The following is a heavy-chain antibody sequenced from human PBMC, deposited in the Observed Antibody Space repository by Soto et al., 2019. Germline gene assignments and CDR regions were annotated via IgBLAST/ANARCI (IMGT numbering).Heavy chain of an antibody. V-gene: IGHV4-59*08. CDR1: GGSIINHY. CDR3: ARRSTTDYFDY. D-gene: IGHD1-1*01. CDR2: IYYSGRT. J-gene: IGHJ4*02. Sequence: SETLSLTCTVSGGSIINHYWSWILQPPGKGLEWIGYIYYSGRTNYNPSLKSRVTISVDTSKNQSSLKLSSVTAADTAVYYCARRSTTDYFDYWGQGTLVTVSS.